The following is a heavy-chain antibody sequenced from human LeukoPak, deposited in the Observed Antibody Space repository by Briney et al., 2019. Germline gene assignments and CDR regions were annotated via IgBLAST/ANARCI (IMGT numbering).Heavy chain of an antibody. J-gene: IGHJ1*01. CDR1: GFTFSGYA. CDR3: AKAHPYYYDSSVTHPFQH. D-gene: IGHD3-22*01. Sequence: GGSLRLSCAASGFTFSGYAMSWVRQAPGKGLEWVSGLSGSGDSTYYADSVKGRFTISRDNSKNTLYLQMNSLRAEDTAVYYCAKAHPYYYDSSVTHPFQHWGQGTLVTVSS. V-gene: IGHV3-23*01. CDR2: LSGSGDST.